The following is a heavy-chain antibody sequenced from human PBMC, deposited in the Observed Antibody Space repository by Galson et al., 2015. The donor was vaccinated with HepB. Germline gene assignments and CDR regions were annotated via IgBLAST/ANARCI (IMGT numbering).Heavy chain of an antibody. CDR3: AREVIAAAGTPHFDY. D-gene: IGHD6-13*01. J-gene: IGHJ4*02. Sequence: SLRLSCAASGFTFSSYWMSWVRQAPGKGLEWVANIKQDGSEKYYVDSVKGRFTISRDNAKNSLYLQMNSLRAEDTAVYYCAREVIAAAGTPHFDYWGQGTLVTVSS. V-gene: IGHV3-7*03. CDR1: GFTFSSYW. CDR2: IKQDGSEK.